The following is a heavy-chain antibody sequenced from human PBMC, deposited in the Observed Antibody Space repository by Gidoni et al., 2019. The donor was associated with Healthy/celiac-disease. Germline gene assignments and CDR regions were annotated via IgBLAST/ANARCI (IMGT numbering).Heavy chain of an antibody. D-gene: IGHD3-3*01. CDR3: ARDPEWGACDI. J-gene: IGHJ3*02. Sequence: QLVESGGGWVQPGESLMLSCAASGFSFSSHWMMWVRQTPGKGLEWVANINQDGSRTSYVDSVKGRFTISRDNPQMSLYLQMSSLRGEDTGVYYCARDPEWGACDIWGQGTMVTVSS. CDR1: GFSFSSHW. CDR2: INQDGSRT. V-gene: IGHV3-7*03.